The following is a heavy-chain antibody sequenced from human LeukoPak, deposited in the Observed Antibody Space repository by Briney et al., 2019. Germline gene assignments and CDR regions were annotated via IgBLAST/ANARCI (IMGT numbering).Heavy chain of an antibody. CDR1: GFTFSNYG. CDR2: IWYDGSDN. CDR3: ARDGVDTAIVQGRYIDY. J-gene: IGHJ4*02. D-gene: IGHD5-18*01. V-gene: IGHV3-33*01. Sequence: GGFLRLSCAASGFTFSNYGMHWVRQAPGKGLEWVVVIWYDGSDNYYADSVKGRFTISRDNSKNAVYLQMNSLRAEDTAVYYCARDGVDTAIVQGRYIDYWGQGTLVTVSS.